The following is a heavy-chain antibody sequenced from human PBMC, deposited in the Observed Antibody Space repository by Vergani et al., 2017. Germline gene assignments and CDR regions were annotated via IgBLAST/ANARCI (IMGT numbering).Heavy chain of an antibody. J-gene: IGHJ4*02. V-gene: IGHV1-46*03. CDR2: INPSGGST. CDR1: GYTFTNYY. Sequence: QVLLVQSGAEVKKPGAPVRVSCKTSGYTFTNYYIHWVRHAPGQGLEWMGLINPSGGSTTYAQQFQGRLTMTRDTSTSTVYMDLSNLRSEDTAVYYCARPHGDILPPDPRRLDYWGQGTLVTVSS. CDR3: ARPHGDILPPDPRRLDY.